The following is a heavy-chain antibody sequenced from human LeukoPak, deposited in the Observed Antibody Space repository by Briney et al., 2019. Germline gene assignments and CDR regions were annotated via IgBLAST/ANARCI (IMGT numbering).Heavy chain of an antibody. Sequence: GGSLRLSCAASGFTFSSYAMSWVRQAPGTGLEWVSAISGSGGSTYYADSVKGRFTISRDNSKNTLYLQMNSLRAEDTAVYYCAKVLVVVVTATQYYFDYWGQGTLVTVSS. CDR3: AKVLVVVVTATQYYFDY. J-gene: IGHJ4*02. D-gene: IGHD2-21*02. V-gene: IGHV3-23*01. CDR1: GFTFSSYA. CDR2: ISGSGGST.